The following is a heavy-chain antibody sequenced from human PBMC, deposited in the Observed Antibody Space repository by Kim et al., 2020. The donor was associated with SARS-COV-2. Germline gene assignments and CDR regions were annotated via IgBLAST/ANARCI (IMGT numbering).Heavy chain of an antibody. J-gene: IGHJ4*02. V-gene: IGHV4-39*01. D-gene: IGHD1-26*01. CDR3: ARECLGWELGAGGSARCDY. CDR1: GGSISSSSYY. Sequence: SETLSLTCTVSGGSISSSSYYWGWIRQPPGKGLEWIGSIYYSGSTYYNPSLKSRVTISVDTSKNQFSLKLSSVTAADTAVYYWARECLGWELGAGGSARCDYWGQGTLVTVSS. CDR2: IYYSGST.